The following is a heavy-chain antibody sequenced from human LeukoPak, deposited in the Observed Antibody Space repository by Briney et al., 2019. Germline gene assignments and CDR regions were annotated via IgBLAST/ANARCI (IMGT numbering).Heavy chain of an antibody. V-gene: IGHV3-21*01. Sequence: GGSLRLPCAASGFTFNSYTMNGVRQSPGKGLEWVSSISSSSSYIYYADSMKGRFTVSRDNAKDSLYLQMNSLRAEDTALYYCAMEYSSSRYFDYWGQGTLVTVSS. CDR3: AMEYSSSRYFDY. J-gene: IGHJ4*02. D-gene: IGHD6-6*01. CDR1: GFTFNSYT. CDR2: ISSSSSYI.